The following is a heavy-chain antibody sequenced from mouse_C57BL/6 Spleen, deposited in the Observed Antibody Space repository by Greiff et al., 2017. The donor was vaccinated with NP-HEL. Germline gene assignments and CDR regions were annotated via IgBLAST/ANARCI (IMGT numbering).Heavy chain of an antibody. V-gene: IGHV1-52*01. D-gene: IGHD2-2*01. CDR2: IDPSDSET. CDR1: GYTFTSYW. Sequence: VQLQQPGAELVRPGSSVKLSCKASGYTFTSYWMHWVKQRPIQGLEWIGNIDPSDSETHYNQKFKDKATLTVDKSSSTAYMQLSSLTSEDSAVYYCARGGGYVYYFDYWGQGTTLTVSS. J-gene: IGHJ2*01. CDR3: ARGGGYVYYFDY.